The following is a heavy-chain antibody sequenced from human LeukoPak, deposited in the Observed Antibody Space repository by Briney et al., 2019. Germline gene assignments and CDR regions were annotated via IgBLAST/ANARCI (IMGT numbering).Heavy chain of an antibody. CDR2: IYYSGSA. CDR1: GGSISSSSYY. D-gene: IGHD5-18*01. J-gene: IGHJ5*02. Sequence: PSETLSLTCTVSGGSISSSSYYWGWIRQPPGKGLEWIGSIYYSGSAYYNPSLKSRVTISVDTSKNQFSLKLSSVTAADTAVYYCARSRGYSYGWFDPWGQGTLVTVSS. CDR3: ARSRGYSYGWFDP. V-gene: IGHV4-39*07.